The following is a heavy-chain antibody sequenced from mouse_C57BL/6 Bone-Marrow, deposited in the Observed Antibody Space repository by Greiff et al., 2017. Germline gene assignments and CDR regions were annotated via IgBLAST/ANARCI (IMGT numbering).Heavy chain of an antibody. V-gene: IGHV14-4*01. CDR2: IDPENGDT. CDR1: GFNIKDDY. CDR3: TFYYYGSSSYWYFDV. J-gene: IGHJ1*03. Sequence: EVQRVESGAELVRPGASVKLSCTASGFNIKDDYMHWVKQRPEQGLEWIGWIDPENGDTEYASKFQGKATITADTSSNTAYLQLSSLTSEDTAVYYCTFYYYGSSSYWYFDVWGTGTTVTVSS. D-gene: IGHD1-1*01.